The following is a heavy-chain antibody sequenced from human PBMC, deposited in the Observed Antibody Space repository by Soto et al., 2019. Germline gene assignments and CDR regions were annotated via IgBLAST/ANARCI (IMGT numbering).Heavy chain of an antibody. Sequence: GVSLRLSCVASGFTLRTSGMHWVRQAPSKGLEWVAVISHDGSNQFYAESVKGRFTISRDNSKNMLYLQMNSLRADDSAVYFCAKDSSAAFDYWVQGTVVTVSS. CDR1: GFTLRTSG. CDR3: AKDSSAAFDY. V-gene: IGHV3-30*18. D-gene: IGHD6-25*01. CDR2: ISHDGSNQ. J-gene: IGHJ4*02.